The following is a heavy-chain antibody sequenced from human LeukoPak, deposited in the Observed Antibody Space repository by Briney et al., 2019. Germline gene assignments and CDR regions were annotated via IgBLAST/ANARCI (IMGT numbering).Heavy chain of an antibody. Sequence: PGGSLRLSCAASGFTFGDYYMSWIRQAPGKGLEWVSSISSSSSYIYYADSVKGRFTISRDNAKNSLYLQMNSLRAEDTAVYYCARDPHSSGTWYYFDYWGQGTLVTVSS. J-gene: IGHJ4*02. CDR1: GFTFGDYY. D-gene: IGHD3-22*01. CDR2: ISSSSSYI. V-gene: IGHV3-11*06. CDR3: ARDPHSSGTWYYFDY.